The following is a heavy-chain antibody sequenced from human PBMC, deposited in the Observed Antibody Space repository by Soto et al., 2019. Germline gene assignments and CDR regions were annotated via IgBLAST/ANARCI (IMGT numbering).Heavy chain of an antibody. J-gene: IGHJ4*02. D-gene: IGHD6-19*01. CDR2: ISSSSSYV. Sequence: PGVSLRLSCVASGFTFSSYIMNWVRRAPGEGLEWVASISSSSSYVYYADSVKGRFTVSRDNAKNSLFLQMNSLRAEDTAVYYCARGTAVAGTGFDDWGQGTLVTVSA. CDR1: GFTFSSYI. CDR3: ARGTAVAGTGFDD. V-gene: IGHV3-21*01.